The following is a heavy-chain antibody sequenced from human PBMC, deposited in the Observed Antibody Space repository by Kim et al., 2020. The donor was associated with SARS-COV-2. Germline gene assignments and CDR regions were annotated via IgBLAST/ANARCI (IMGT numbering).Heavy chain of an antibody. J-gene: IGHJ4*02. D-gene: IGHD6-25*01. CDR3: ARSFSGYS. Sequence: RGTTDYNPYLKSRVTISVDKSQNQFFLILTSVTAADTAIYYCARSFSGYSWGQGTLVTVSS. V-gene: IGHV4-4*02. CDR2: RGTT.